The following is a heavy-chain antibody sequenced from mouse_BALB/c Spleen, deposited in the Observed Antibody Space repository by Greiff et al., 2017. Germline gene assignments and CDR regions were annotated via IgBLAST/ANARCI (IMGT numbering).Heavy chain of an antibody. CDR2: INPNNGGT. Sequence: EVQLQQSGPELVKPGASVKISCKTSGYTFTEYTMHWVKYSHGKSLEWIGGINPNNGGTSYNQKFKGKATLTVDKSSSTAYMELSSLTSEYSAVYYCARTHYCGSSPYYAMDYWGQGTSVTVSS. D-gene: IGHD1-1*01. CDR3: ARTHYCGSSPYYAMDY. J-gene: IGHJ4*01. V-gene: IGHV1-18*01. CDR1: GYTFTEYT.